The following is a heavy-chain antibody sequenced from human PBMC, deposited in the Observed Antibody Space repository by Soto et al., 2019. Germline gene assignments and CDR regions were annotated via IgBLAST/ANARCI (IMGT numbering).Heavy chain of an antibody. J-gene: IGHJ4*02. CDR2: IYYSGST. CDR3: ARRYGGTVDY. Sequence: QVQLQESGPGLVKPSETLSLTCTVSGGSISSYYWSWIRQPPGKGLEWIGYIYYSGSTNYNPSLKRRVTTSVDTSKNQCSLKLSSVTAADTAVYYCARRYGGTVDYWGQGTLVTVSS. V-gene: IGHV4-59*08. D-gene: IGHD4-17*01. CDR1: GGSISSYY.